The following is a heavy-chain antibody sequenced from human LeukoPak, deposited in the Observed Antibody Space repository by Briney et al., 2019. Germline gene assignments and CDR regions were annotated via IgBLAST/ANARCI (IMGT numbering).Heavy chain of an antibody. CDR1: GFTFDDYA. V-gene: IGHV3-43D*03. D-gene: IGHD3-16*02. J-gene: IGHJ4*02. CDR3: AKGPVRGSYRYGCFDY. Sequence: TGGSLRLSCAASGFTFDDYAMHWVRQAPGKGLEWVSLISWDGGSTYYADSVKGRFTISRDNSKNSLYLQMNSLRAEDTALYYCAKGPVRGSYRYGCFDYWGQGTLVTVSS. CDR2: ISWDGGST.